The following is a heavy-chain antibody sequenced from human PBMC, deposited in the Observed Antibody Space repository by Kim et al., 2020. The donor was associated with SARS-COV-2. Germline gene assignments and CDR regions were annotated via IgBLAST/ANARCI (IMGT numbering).Heavy chain of an antibody. CDR3: STGGEVYGMDV. D-gene: IGHD3-16*01. CDR1: GFTFSNAW. V-gene: IGHV3-15*01. CDR2: IKRKTDGGTT. J-gene: IGHJ6*02. Sequence: GGSLRLSCAASGFTFSNAWMSWVRQAPGKGLEWVGRIKRKTDGGTTDYAAPVKGRFTISRDDSKNTLYLQMNSLKTEDTAVYYCSTGGEVYGMDVWGQGTTVTVSS.